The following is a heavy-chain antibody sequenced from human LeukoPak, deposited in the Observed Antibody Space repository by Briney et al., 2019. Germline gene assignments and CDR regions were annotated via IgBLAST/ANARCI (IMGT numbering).Heavy chain of an antibody. Sequence: GGSLRLPCAASGFTFSSYSMNWVRQAPGEGLEWVSSTSSSSSYIYYADSVKGRFTISRDNAKNSLYLQMNSLRAEDTAVCYCARMWERLFDYWGQGTLVTVSS. CDR2: TSSSSSYI. V-gene: IGHV3-21*01. CDR3: ARMWERLFDY. D-gene: IGHD1-26*01. CDR1: GFTFSSYS. J-gene: IGHJ4*02.